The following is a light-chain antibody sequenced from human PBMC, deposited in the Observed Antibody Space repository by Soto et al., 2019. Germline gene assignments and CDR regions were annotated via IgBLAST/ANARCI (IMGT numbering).Light chain of an antibody. CDR2: KAS. Sequence: SVVDRVPITCRASQTISSWLAWYQQKPGKAPKLLIYKASTLKSGVPSRFSGSGSGTEFTLTISSLQPDDFGSYYCQHMRTFGQGTKVDIK. CDR3: QHMRT. CDR1: QTISSW. J-gene: IGKJ1*01. V-gene: IGKV1-5*03.